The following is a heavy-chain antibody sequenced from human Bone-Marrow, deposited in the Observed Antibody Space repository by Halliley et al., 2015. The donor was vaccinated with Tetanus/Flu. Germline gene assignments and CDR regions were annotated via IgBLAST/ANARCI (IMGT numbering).Heavy chain of an antibody. J-gene: IGHJ6*02. D-gene: IGHD3-10*01. Sequence: GILYPLDSDTRYSPSSQGQVTISADKSPSTVYLQWSSLKASDTAMYYCARPYMLRGVNSLVDVWGQGTTVTVSS. CDR2: LYPLDSDT. V-gene: IGHV5-51*01. CDR3: ARPYMLRGVNSLVDV.